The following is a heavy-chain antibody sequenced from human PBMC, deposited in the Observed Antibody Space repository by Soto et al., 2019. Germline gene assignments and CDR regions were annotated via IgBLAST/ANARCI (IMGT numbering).Heavy chain of an antibody. D-gene: IGHD5-18*01. CDR2: INAGNGNT. Sequence: ASVKVSCKASGYTFTSYAIHWVRQAPGQRLEWMGWINAGNGNTKYAQKFQGRVTMTRDTSTSTAYMELRSLRSDDTAVYYCAREEVDTAMVTDYWGQGTLVTVSS. CDR1: GYTFTSYA. CDR3: AREEVDTAMVTDY. V-gene: IGHV1-3*01. J-gene: IGHJ4*02.